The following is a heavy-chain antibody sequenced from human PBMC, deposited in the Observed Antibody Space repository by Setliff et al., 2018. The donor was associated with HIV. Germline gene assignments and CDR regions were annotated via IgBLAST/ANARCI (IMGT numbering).Heavy chain of an antibody. D-gene: IGHD5-18*01. V-gene: IGHV4-34*01. J-gene: IGHJ4*02. CDR2: IHHTGST. Sequence: SETLSLTCAVYGGSFSANYWTWVRQPPGEGLEWIGEIHHTGSTNYNPSLKSRVTISADTSKKHFSLKLSSVTAADTAMYYCARADIYGYVDFWGQGTLVTVSS. CDR1: GGSFSANY. CDR3: ARADIYGYVDF.